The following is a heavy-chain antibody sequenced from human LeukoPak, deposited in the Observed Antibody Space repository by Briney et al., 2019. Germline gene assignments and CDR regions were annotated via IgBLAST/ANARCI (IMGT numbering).Heavy chain of an antibody. J-gene: IGHJ4*02. Sequence: PGGSLRLSCAASGFTFSSYAMSWVRQAPGKGLEWVSAISGSGGGTYYADSVKGRITISRDNSKNTLYLQMNSLRAEDTAVYYCAKGGQTMVRGVIITFWGQGTLVTVSS. D-gene: IGHD3-10*01. CDR2: ISGSGGGT. CDR3: AKGGQTMVRGVIITF. V-gene: IGHV3-23*01. CDR1: GFTFSSYA.